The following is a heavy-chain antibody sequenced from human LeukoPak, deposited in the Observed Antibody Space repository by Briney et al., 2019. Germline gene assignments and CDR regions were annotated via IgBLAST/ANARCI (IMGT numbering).Heavy chain of an antibody. CDR1: GFTFDDYA. V-gene: IGHV3-9*01. CDR2: ISWNSGSI. J-gene: IGHJ4*02. Sequence: GGSLRLSCAASGFTFDDYAMHWVRQAPGKGLEWVSGISWNSGSIGYADSVKGRFTISRDNAKNSLYLQMNSLRAEDTALYYCAKDIGGLRLGELSFDYWGQGTLVTVSS. CDR3: AKDIGGLRLGELSFDY. D-gene: IGHD3-16*02.